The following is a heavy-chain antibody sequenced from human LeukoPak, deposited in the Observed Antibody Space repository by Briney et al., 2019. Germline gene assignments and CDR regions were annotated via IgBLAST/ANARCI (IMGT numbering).Heavy chain of an antibody. J-gene: IGHJ5*02. CDR3: ARDQGIAVAGTWGSYNWFDP. CDR2: IIPIFGTA. V-gene: IGHV1-69*13. Sequence: GASVKVSCKASGGTFSSYAISWVRQAPGQGLEWMGGIIPIFGTANYAQKFQGRATITADESTSTAYMELSSLRSEDTAVYYCARDQGIAVAGTWGSYNWFDPWGQGTLVTVSS. D-gene: IGHD6-19*01. CDR1: GGTFSSYA.